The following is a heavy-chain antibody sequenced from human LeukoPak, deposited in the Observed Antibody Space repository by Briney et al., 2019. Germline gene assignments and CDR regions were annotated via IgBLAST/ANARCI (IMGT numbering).Heavy chain of an antibody. J-gene: IGHJ4*02. CDR1: GFTFSSYS. D-gene: IGHD4-17*01. V-gene: IGHV3-21*01. Sequence: GGSLRLSCAASGFTFSSYSMNWVRQAPGKGLEWVSSISSSSSYIYYADSVKGRFTISRDNAKNSLYLQMNSLRAEDTAVYYCARDLYGDYVPTGNYWGQGTLVTVSS. CDR2: ISSSSSYI. CDR3: ARDLYGDYVPTGNY.